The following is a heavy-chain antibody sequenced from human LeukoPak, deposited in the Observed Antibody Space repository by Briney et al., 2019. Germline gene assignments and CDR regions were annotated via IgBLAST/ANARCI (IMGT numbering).Heavy chain of an antibody. CDR1: GGSISSSNW. CDR2: IYHSGST. Sequence: SGTLSLTCAVSGGSISSSNWWSWVRQPPGKGLEWIGEIYHSGSTNYNPSLKSRVTISVDKSKNQFSLKLSSVTAADTAVNYCARDGRGYSSGWYYFDYWGQGTLVTVSS. D-gene: IGHD6-19*01. J-gene: IGHJ4*02. V-gene: IGHV4-4*02. CDR3: ARDGRGYSSGWYYFDY.